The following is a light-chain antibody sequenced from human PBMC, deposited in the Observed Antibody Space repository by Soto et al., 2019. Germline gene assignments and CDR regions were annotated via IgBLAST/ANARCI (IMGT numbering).Light chain of an antibody. Sequence: QSALTQPASVSGSPGQSITISCTGTSSDVGGYNYVSWYQQHPGKAPKLMIYDVSNRPSGVSNRFSGSKSGNTASLTISGLQAEEEADYYCSSYTSSSTPPWVFGTGTKLTVL. CDR2: DVS. V-gene: IGLV2-14*01. CDR3: SSYTSSSTPPWV. J-gene: IGLJ1*01. CDR1: SSDVGGYNY.